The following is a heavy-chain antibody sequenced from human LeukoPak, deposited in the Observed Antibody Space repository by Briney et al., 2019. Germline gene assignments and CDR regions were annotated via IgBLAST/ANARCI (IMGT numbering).Heavy chain of an antibody. J-gene: IGHJ5*02. V-gene: IGHV1-46*01. D-gene: IGHD6-19*01. CDR1: GYTFTSYY. CDR2: INPSGGST. Sequence: ASVKVSCKASGYTFTSYYMHWVRQAPGQGLEWMGIINPSGGSTSYAQKFQGRVTVTRDTSTSTVYMELSSLRSEDTAVYYCAREIAVAGTDNWFDPWGQGTLVTVSS. CDR3: AREIAVAGTDNWFDP.